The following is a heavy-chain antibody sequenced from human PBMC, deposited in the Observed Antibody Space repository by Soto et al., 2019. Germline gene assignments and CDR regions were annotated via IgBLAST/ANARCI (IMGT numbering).Heavy chain of an antibody. CDR3: ARDGALSRADYYYYYYMDV. D-gene: IGHD3-16*01. V-gene: IGHV1-8*01. J-gene: IGHJ6*03. CDR1: GYTFTSYD. CDR2: MNPNSGNT. Sequence: ASVKVSCKASGYTFTSYDINWVRQATGQGLEWMGWMNPNSGNTGYAQKFQGRVTMTRNTSISTAYMELSSLRSEDTAVYYCARDGALSRADYYYYYYMDVWGKGTTVTVSS.